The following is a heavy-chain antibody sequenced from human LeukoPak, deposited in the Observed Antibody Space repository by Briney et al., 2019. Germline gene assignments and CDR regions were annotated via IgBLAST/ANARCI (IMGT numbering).Heavy chain of an antibody. CDR3: AREGGSSTVPSFLPPYYYYMDV. Sequence: GASVKVSCKAPGYTFTSYYMHWVRQAPGQGLEWMGIINPSGGSTSYAQKFQGRVTMTRDMSTSTVYMELSSLRSEDTAVYYCAREGGSSTVPSFLPPYYYYMDVWGKGTTVTVSS. J-gene: IGHJ6*03. CDR1: GYTFTSYY. CDR2: INPSGGST. V-gene: IGHV1-46*01. D-gene: IGHD1-26*01.